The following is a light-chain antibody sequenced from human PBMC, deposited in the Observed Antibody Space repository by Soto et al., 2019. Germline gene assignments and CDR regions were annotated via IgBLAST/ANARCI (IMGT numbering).Light chain of an antibody. CDR3: QQSYSTRWT. Sequence: DIQMTQSPSSLSASVGDRVTITCRASQSISSYLNWYQQKPGKAPKLLIYAASSLQSGVPSRFSGSGSGTDFTLTMSCLQPEAFEAYYCQQSYSTRWTFGQGTKVYIK. CDR2: AAS. J-gene: IGKJ1*01. CDR1: QSISSY. V-gene: IGKV1-39*01.